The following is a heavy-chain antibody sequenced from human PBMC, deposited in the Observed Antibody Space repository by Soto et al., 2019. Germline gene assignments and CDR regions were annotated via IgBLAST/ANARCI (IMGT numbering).Heavy chain of an antibody. CDR3: ARVSASSMLRGVVIN. CDR2: IYHSGNT. CDR1: GGSISSDNW. Sequence: QVHLQESGPGLVRPSGTLSLTCAFSGGSISSDNWWSWVRQPPGKGLEWIGEIYHSGNTNYNPSLKGRVTISVDKSKNQFSLKVTSVTAADTALYYCARVSASSMLRGVVINWGQGTLVTVSS. D-gene: IGHD3-10*01. V-gene: IGHV4-4*02. J-gene: IGHJ4*02.